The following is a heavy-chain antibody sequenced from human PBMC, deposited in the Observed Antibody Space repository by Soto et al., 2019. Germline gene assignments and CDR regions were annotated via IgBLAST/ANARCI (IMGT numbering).Heavy chain of an antibody. V-gene: IGHV4-59*08. CDR2: IYYSGYT. D-gene: IGHD6-13*01. CDR1: GGSISSYY. Sequence: SETLSLTCTVSGGSISSYYWSWIRQPPGKGLEWIGYIYYSGYTNYNPSLKSRVTISVDTSKNQFSLKLSSVTAADTAVYYCARYSSSPWDGFDIWGQGTMVTVSS. CDR3: ARYSSSPWDGFDI. J-gene: IGHJ3*02.